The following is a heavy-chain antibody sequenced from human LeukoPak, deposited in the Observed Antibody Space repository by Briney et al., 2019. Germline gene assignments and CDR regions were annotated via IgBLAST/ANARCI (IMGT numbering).Heavy chain of an antibody. CDR1: GFTVSSNY. CDR2: ISISGSKI. Sequence: QSGGSLRLSCAASGFTVSSNYMSWVRQAPGKGLEWVSYISISGSKIYYADSVKGRFTISRDNAKNSLYLQMNSLRAEDTAVYYCARAPIWVRPEIQNYYYYMDVWGKATTVTISS. J-gene: IGHJ6*03. V-gene: IGHV3-48*03. CDR3: ARAPIWVRPEIQNYYYYMDV. D-gene: IGHD5-18*01.